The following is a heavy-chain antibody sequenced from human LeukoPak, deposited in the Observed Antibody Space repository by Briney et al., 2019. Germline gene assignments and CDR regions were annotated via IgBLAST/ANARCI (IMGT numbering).Heavy chain of an antibody. CDR2: ISASSSYI. D-gene: IGHD2-8*01. J-gene: IGHJ4*02. V-gene: IGHV3-21*01. Sequence: GGSLRLSCAASGFTFSTYSLNWVRQTPGKGLEWVSSISASSSYIFYADSVKGRFTISRDHAKNSLYLQMSSLRAEDTAVYYCAKDARSCTSSACYTVTTYYFDSWGQGTLVTVSS. CDR3: AKDARSCTSSACYTVTTYYFDS. CDR1: GFTFSTYS.